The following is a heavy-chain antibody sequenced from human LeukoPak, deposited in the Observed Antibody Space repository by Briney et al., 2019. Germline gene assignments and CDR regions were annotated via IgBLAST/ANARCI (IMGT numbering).Heavy chain of an antibody. CDR3: ARVSGPTGFDAFDI. D-gene: IGHD3-10*01. CDR2: ISSSGSTI. Sequence: GGSLRLSCAASGFTFSDYYMSWIRQAPGKGLEWVSDISSSGSTIYYADSVKGRFTISRDNAKNSLYLQMNSLRAEDTAVYYCARVSGPTGFDAFDIWGQGTMVTVSS. V-gene: IGHV3-11*01. J-gene: IGHJ3*02. CDR1: GFTFSDYY.